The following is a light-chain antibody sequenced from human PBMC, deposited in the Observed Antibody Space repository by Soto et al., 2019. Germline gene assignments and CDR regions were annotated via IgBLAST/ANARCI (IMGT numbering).Light chain of an antibody. CDR3: QQYSSTPHT. CDR1: QSVNSN. J-gene: IGKJ2*01. Sequence: EIVMTQSPATLSVSPGERATLSCRASQSVNSNLAWYQQKPGQAPRLLIYGASTRAAGIPARFSGSGSGTEFSLTISSLQSEDFAVYYCQQYSSTPHTFGQGTKLEIK. V-gene: IGKV3-15*01. CDR2: GAS.